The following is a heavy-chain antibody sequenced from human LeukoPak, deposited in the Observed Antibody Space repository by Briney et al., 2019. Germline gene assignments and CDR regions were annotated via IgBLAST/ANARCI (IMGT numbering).Heavy chain of an antibody. V-gene: IGHV3-21*01. CDR2: ISGSSRYI. J-gene: IGHJ4*02. CDR3: ARRLKNGDYGKDY. CDR1: GFTFTTYS. Sequence: GGSLRLSCAASGFTFTTYSMNWVRQAPGKGLEWVSTISGSSRYIYFADSVRGRFTISRDNAKNSLYLQMNSLRAEDTAVYYCARRLKNGDYGKDYWGQGTLVTVSS. D-gene: IGHD4-17*01.